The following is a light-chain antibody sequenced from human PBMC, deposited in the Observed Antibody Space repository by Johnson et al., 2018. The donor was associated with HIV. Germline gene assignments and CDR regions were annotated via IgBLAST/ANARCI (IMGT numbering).Light chain of an antibody. CDR1: SSNIGNNY. J-gene: IGLJ1*01. Sequence: QSVLTQPPSVSAAPGQKVTISCSGSSSNIGNNYVSWYQQLPGTAPKLLIYENNKRPSGIPERFSGSKSGTSATLGITGLLTGDEADYYCGTWDTSMSAGGVFGTGTKVTVL. CDR3: GTWDTSMSAGGV. CDR2: ENN. V-gene: IGLV1-51*01.